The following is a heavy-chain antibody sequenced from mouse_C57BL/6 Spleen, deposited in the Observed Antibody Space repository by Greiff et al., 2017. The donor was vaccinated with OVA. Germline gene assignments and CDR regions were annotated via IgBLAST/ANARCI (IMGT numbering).Heavy chain of an antibody. J-gene: IGHJ2*01. D-gene: IGHD1-1*01. V-gene: IGHV6-3*01. CDR2: IRLKSDNYAT. CDR3: TAGNFDY. CDR1: GFTFSNYW. Sequence: LQQSGGGLVQPGGSMKLSCVASGFTFSNYWMNWVRQSPEKGLEWVAQIRLKSDNYATHYAESVKGRFTISRDDSKSSVYLQMNNLRAEDTGIYYCTAGNFDYWGQGTTLTVSS.